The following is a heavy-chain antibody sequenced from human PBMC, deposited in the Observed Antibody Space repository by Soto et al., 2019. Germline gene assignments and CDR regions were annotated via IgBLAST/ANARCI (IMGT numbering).Heavy chain of an antibody. CDR2: IIPIFGTA. J-gene: IGHJ6*02. Sequence: QVQLVQSGAEVKKPGSSVKVSCKASGGTFSSYAISWVRQAPGQGLEWMGGIIPIFGTADYAQKFQGRVTINADESTSIAYMELSSLRSEDTAVYYCARHVPAAGYYYGMDVWGQGTTVTVSS. CDR1: GGTFSSYA. CDR3: ARHVPAAGYYYGMDV. V-gene: IGHV1-69*12. D-gene: IGHD2-2*01.